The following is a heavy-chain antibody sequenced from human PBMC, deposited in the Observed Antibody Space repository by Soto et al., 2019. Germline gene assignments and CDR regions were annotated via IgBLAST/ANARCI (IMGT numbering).Heavy chain of an antibody. CDR2: IYKSGST. V-gene: IGHV4-61*01. CDR3: ARDRARKITYYYDSSGYYDY. Sequence: PSETLSLTCTVSGGSIRSGCYYWSWIRQHPGQGLEWIGYIYKSGSTNSNPSLKSRVTISVDTSKNQFSLKLSSVTAADTAVYYCARDRARKITYYYDSSGYYDYWGQGTLVTVSS. D-gene: IGHD3-22*01. J-gene: IGHJ4*02. CDR1: GGSIRSGCYY.